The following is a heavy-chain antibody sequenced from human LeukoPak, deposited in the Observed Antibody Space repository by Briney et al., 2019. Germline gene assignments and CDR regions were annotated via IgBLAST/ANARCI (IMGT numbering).Heavy chain of an antibody. CDR2: INGGGNTT. CDR1: GFAFSSFA. D-gene: IGHD6-19*01. V-gene: IGHV3-23*01. Sequence: GGSLRLSCAASGFAFSSFAMGWVRQSPGKGLEWLSTINGGGNTTFYSDSVKGRFTISRDDSKNTLYLHMDSLRPDDTAIYYCTKELHVAVAVADYYYFYMDVWGRGTAVTVSS. J-gene: IGHJ6*03. CDR3: TKELHVAVAVADYYYFYMDV.